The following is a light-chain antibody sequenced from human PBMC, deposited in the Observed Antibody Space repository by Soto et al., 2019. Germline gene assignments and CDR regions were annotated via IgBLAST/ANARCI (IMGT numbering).Light chain of an antibody. Sequence: ETVWTQSPGTLSLSPGERATLSCRASQSVGGSFLAWYQKRPGQAPRLLIYHTSYRATGIPDRFSGSGSGTDFTLTISRLETEDFAVYDCQQYHSSPRTFGQGTKVDIK. CDR1: QSVGGSF. CDR3: QQYHSSPRT. V-gene: IGKV3-20*01. J-gene: IGKJ1*01. CDR2: HTS.